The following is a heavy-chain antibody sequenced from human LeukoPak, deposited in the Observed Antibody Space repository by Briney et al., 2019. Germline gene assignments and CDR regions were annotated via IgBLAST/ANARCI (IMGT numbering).Heavy chain of an antibody. D-gene: IGHD1-14*01. Sequence: SETLSLTCTVSGYSISRAYYWGWIRQPPGKGLEWIGSIYYSGSTYYNPSLKSRVTISVDTSKNQFSLKLSSVTAADTAVYYCARVSLGPRRNYYFDYWGQGTLVTVSS. CDR1: GYSISRAYY. V-gene: IGHV4-38-2*02. J-gene: IGHJ4*02. CDR3: ARVSLGPRRNYYFDY. CDR2: IYYSGST.